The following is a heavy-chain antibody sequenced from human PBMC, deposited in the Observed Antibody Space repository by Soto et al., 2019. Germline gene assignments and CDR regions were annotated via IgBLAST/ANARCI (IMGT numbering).Heavy chain of an antibody. CDR3: AGVYDFWSALYGMDV. Sequence: GGSLRLSCAASGFTFSSYGMHWVRQAPGKGLEWVAVIWYDGSNKYYADSVKGRFTISRDNSKNTLYLQMNSLRAEDTAVYYCAGVYDFWSALYGMDVWGQGTTVTVSS. CDR2: IWYDGSNK. D-gene: IGHD3-3*01. V-gene: IGHV3-33*01. CDR1: GFTFSSYG. J-gene: IGHJ6*02.